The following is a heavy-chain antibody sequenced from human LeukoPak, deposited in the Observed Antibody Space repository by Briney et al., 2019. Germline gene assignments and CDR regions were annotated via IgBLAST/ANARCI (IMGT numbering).Heavy chain of an antibody. V-gene: IGHV1-2*02. CDR2: INPDTGGT. J-gene: IGHJ6*03. D-gene: IGHD5-12*01. CDR1: GYTFTGYY. CDR3: ARDVRYSNYMDV. Sequence: GASVKVSCKASGYTFTGYYSHWVRQAPGQGLEWLGWINPDTGGTNYAQKFQGRVTVTRDTSISTAYMELSRLQSDDTAVYYCARDVRYSNYMDVWGKGTTVTVSS.